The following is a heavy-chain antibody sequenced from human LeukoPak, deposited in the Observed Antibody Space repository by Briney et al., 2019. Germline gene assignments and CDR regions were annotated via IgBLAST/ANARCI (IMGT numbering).Heavy chain of an antibody. Sequence: ASVKVSCKASGYTFTSYYMHWVRQAPGQGLECMGIINPSGGSTSYAQKFQGRVTITRDTSASTAYMELSSLRSEDMAVYYCARARGVGGGWPIGYWGQGTLVTVSS. J-gene: IGHJ4*02. V-gene: IGHV1-46*01. D-gene: IGHD6-19*01. CDR2: INPSGGST. CDR3: ARARGVGGGWPIGY. CDR1: GYTFTSYY.